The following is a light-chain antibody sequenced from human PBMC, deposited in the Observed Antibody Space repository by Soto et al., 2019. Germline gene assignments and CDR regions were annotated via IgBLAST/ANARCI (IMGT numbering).Light chain of an antibody. J-gene: IGKJ3*01. CDR2: GAS. V-gene: IGKV3-20*01. Sequence: EIVLTQSPGTLSLSPGERATLSCRASQSVSSSYLAWYQQKPGQAPRLLMYGASSRATGIPDRFSGSGSGTDFTLTISSLEPEDCPVYYCQQYGSSSLFAFGPGTKVYIK. CDR1: QSVSSSY. CDR3: QQYGSSSLFA.